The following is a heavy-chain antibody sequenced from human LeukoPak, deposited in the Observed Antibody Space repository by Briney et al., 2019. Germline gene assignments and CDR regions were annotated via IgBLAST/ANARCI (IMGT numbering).Heavy chain of an antibody. Sequence: GGSLRLSCAASGFTFRTYGMHWVRQAPGKGLEWVAFIWYDGSNEYYADSVKGRFTIFRDNAKNSLYLQVNSLRAEDTAVYYCARDGSYSSFDYWGQGTLVTVSS. V-gene: IGHV3-33*01. D-gene: IGHD1-26*01. J-gene: IGHJ4*02. CDR3: ARDGSYSSFDY. CDR1: GFTFRTYG. CDR2: IWYDGSNE.